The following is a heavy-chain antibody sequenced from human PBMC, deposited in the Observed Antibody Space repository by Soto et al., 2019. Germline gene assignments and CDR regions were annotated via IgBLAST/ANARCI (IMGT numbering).Heavy chain of an antibody. CDR3: ATSPDDILTSYPIYGY. CDR2: INHSGST. Sequence: PSETLSLTCAVYGGAFSGYYWSWIRQPPGKGLEWIGEINHSGSTNYNPSLKSRVTISVDTSKNQFSLRLSSVTAADTAVYYRATSPDDILTSYPIYGYWGQGTLVTVSS. J-gene: IGHJ4*02. D-gene: IGHD3-9*01. CDR1: GGAFSGYY. V-gene: IGHV4-34*01.